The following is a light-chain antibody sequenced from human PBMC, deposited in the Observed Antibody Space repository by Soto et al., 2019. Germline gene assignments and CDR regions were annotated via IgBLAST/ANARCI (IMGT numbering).Light chain of an antibody. J-gene: IGKJ4*01. V-gene: IGKV2-28*01. CDR3: MQALQTPLT. CDR1: QSLLHNNGYNY. CDR2: WGS. Sequence: DIVMTQSPLSLPVTPGEPASISCRSSQSLLHNNGYNYLGWYLQKPGHSPQLLIYWGSNRASGVPDRFSGSGSGTDFTLKISSVEAEDVGIYYCMQALQTPLTFGGGTKVEI.